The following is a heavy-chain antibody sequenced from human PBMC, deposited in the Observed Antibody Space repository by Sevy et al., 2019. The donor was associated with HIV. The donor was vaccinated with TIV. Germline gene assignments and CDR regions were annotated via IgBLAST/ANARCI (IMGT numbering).Heavy chain of an antibody. Sequence: ASVKVSCKTSGYTFSSHDINWVRQAPGQGLAWMGWMNRNNGNTGYVQKFQDRVTMTRDSSIATASMELHGLTSDDTAVYYCARDPSGNYLTPHYRDYYGLDVWGQGTAVTVSS. CDR1: GYTFSSHD. J-gene: IGHJ6*02. CDR2: MNRNNGNT. V-gene: IGHV1-8*01. CDR3: ARDPSGNYLTPHYRDYYGLDV. D-gene: IGHD1-7*01.